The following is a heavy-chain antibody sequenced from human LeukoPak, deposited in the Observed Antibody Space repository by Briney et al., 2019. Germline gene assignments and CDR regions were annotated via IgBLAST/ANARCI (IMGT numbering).Heavy chain of an antibody. Sequence: SETLSLTCTVSGYSISSGYYWGWIRQPPGKGLEWIGSIYHSGSTYYNPSLKSRVTIAVDTYKNQFSLKLSSVTAADTAVYYCARGGRGYSYGQDYWGQGTLVTVSS. CDR3: ARGGRGYSYGQDY. D-gene: IGHD5-18*01. J-gene: IGHJ4*02. CDR2: IYHSGST. CDR1: GYSISSGYY. V-gene: IGHV4-38-2*02.